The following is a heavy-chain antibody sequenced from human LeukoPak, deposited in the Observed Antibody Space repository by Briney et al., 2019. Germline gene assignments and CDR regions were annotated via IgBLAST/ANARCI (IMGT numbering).Heavy chain of an antibody. V-gene: IGHV4-59*01. CDR1: GGSISSYY. Sequence: SETLSLTCTVSGGSISSYYWSWIRQPPGKGLEWTGYIYYSGSTNYNPSLKSRVTISVDTSKNQFSLKLSSVTAADTAVYYCARGRQMATIRWPYFDYWGQGTLVTVSS. CDR2: IYYSGST. D-gene: IGHD5-24*01. J-gene: IGHJ4*02. CDR3: ARGRQMATIRWPYFDY.